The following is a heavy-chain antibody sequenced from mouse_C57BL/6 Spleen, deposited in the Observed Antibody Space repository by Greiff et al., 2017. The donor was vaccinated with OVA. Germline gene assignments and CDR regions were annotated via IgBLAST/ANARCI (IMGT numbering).Heavy chain of an antibody. Sequence: EVKVVESGGGLVKPGGSLNLSCAASGFTFSSYAMSWVRQTPEKRLEWVATISDGGSYTYYPDNVKGRFTISRDNAKNNLYLQMSHLKSEDTAMYYCAREGALFAYWGQGTLVTVSA. CDR2: ISDGGSYT. D-gene: IGHD3-1*01. V-gene: IGHV5-4*01. CDR1: GFTFSSYA. CDR3: AREGALFAY. J-gene: IGHJ3*01.